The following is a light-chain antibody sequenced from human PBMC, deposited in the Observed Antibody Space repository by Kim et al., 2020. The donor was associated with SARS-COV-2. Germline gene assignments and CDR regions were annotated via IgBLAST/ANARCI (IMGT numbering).Light chain of an antibody. CDR1: QSVSSY. V-gene: IGKV3-11*01. Sequence: EIVLTQSPATLSLSPGERATVSCRASQSVSSYLAWYQQKPGQAPRLLIYDASNRATGIPARFSGSGSGTDFTLTISSLEPEDFAVYYCQQRGYWPLTFGGGTKVDIK. J-gene: IGKJ4*01. CDR2: DAS. CDR3: QQRGYWPLT.